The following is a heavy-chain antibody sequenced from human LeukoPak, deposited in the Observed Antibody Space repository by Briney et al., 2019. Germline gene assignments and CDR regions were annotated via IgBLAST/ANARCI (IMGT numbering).Heavy chain of an antibody. V-gene: IGHV4-31*03. Sequence: PSQTLSLTCTVSGGSISSGGYYWSWIRQHPRKGLEWIGYIYYSGSTYYNPSLKSRVTISVDTSKNQFSLKLSSVTAADTAVYYCARGHYCSSTSCYGNWFDPWGQGTLVTVSS. CDR2: IYYSGST. CDR1: GGSISSGGYY. J-gene: IGHJ5*02. D-gene: IGHD2-2*01. CDR3: ARGHYCSSTSCYGNWFDP.